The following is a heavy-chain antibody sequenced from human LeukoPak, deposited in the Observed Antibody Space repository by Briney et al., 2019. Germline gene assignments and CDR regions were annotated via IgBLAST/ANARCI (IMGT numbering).Heavy chain of an antibody. CDR1: GGSISSGSYY. CDR3: AIFTGPGEAFDY. J-gene: IGHJ4*02. D-gene: IGHD3-9*01. Sequence: SETLSLTCTVSGGSISSGSYYWSWIRQPAGKGLEWIGHIYTSGSTNYNPSLKSRVTISIDTSKNQFSLKLSSVTAADTAVYYCAIFTGPGEAFDYWGQGTLVTVPS. V-gene: IGHV4-61*09. CDR2: IYTSGST.